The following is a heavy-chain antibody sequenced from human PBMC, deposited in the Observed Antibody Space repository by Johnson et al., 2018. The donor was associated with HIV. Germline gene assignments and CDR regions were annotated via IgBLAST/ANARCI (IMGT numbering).Heavy chain of an antibody. Sequence: QVQLVESGGDLVQPGGSLRLSCAASGFTFSSYAMHWVRQAPGKGLEWVAVISYDGSNEYYADSVQGRLTISRDNSKNTLYLQMNTLRAEDTAVYYCARGPITIFGVVTTGDAFDIWGQGTMVTVSS. D-gene: IGHD3-3*01. J-gene: IGHJ3*02. CDR1: GFTFSSYA. CDR2: ISYDGSNE. CDR3: ARGPITIFGVVTTGDAFDI. V-gene: IGHV3-30-3*01.